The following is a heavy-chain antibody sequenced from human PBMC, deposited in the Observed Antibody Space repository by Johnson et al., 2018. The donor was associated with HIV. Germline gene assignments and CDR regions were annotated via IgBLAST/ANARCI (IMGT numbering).Heavy chain of an antibody. CDR1: GFTFSGSA. CDR2: IRSKANSYAT. V-gene: IGHV3-73*02. Sequence: VQLVESGGGLVQPGGSLKLSCAASGFTFSGSAMHWVRQASGKGLEWVGRIRSKANSYATAYAASVKGRFTISRDDSKNTAYLQMNSLKTEDTAVYYCTRRGYYDSSGYALDIWGQGTMVTVSS. J-gene: IGHJ3*02. CDR3: TRRGYYDSSGYALDI. D-gene: IGHD3-22*01.